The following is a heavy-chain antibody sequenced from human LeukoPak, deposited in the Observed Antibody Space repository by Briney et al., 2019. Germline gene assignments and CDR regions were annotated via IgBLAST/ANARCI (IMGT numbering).Heavy chain of an antibody. Sequence: PSETLSLTCAVYGGSFSGYYWSWIRQPPGKGLEWVGEINHSGSTNYNPSLKSRVTISVDTSKNQFSLKLSSVTAADTAVYYCARRRRRYSSLGDAFDIWGQRTIAPVS. J-gene: IGHJ3*02. CDR3: ARRRRRYSSLGDAFDI. V-gene: IGHV4-34*01. CDR1: GGSFSGYY. D-gene: IGHD5-18*01. CDR2: INHSGST.